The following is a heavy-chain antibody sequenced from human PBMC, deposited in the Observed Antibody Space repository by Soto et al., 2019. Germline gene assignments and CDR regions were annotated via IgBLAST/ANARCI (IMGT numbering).Heavy chain of an antibody. CDR1: GFTFTARA. D-gene: IGHD3-10*01. Sequence: QVQLVESGGGVVQPGRSLRLSCAASGFTFTARAMHWVRQAPGKGLESVAVIWNDGRTKFYADSVKGRFTISRDNSKNTLSLQTNSLRAEDTAVYYCVRGKEYYDTGSYYFVDYWGHGTLVTVSS. CDR3: VRGKEYYDTGSYYFVDY. CDR2: IWNDGRTK. V-gene: IGHV3-33*08. J-gene: IGHJ4*01.